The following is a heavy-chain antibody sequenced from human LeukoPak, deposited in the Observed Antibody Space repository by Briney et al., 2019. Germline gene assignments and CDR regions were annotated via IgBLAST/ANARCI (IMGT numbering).Heavy chain of an antibody. CDR3: ARGYGSGSRGYYFDY. CDR2: INHSGST. CDR1: GGSFSGYY. V-gene: IGHV4-34*01. J-gene: IGHJ4*02. Sequence: SETLSLTCAVYGGSFSGYYWSWTRQPPGKGLEWIGEINHSGSTNYNPSLKSRVTISVDTSKNQFSLKLSSVTAADTAVYYCARGYGSGSRGYYFDYWGQGTLVTVSS. D-gene: IGHD3-10*01.